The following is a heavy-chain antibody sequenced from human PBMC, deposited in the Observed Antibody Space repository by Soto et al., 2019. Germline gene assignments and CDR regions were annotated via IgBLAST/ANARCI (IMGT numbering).Heavy chain of an antibody. V-gene: IGHV4-30-2*01. CDR2: IFPSGTT. CDR1: GGSLSGATYS. J-gene: IGHJ4*02. CDR3: ARSREFDY. Sequence: SETLSLTCGVSGGSLSGATYSWNWIRQPPGMGLEWIGYIFPSGTTYYNPSLKSRVTISIDVSKNQFSLSLRSLTAADTAVYYCARSREFDYWSQGTLVTVSS.